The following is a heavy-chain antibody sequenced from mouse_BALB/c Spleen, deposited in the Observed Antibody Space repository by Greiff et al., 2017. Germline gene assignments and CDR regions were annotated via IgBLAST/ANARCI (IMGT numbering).Heavy chain of an antibody. CDR1: GYSITSGYY. J-gene: IGHJ3*01. V-gene: IGHV3-6*02. Sequence: EVKLMESGPGLVKPSQSLSLTCSVTGYSITSGYYWNWIRQFPGNKLEWMGYISYDGSNNYNPSLKNRISITRDTSKNQFFLKLNSVTTEDTATYYCARGITTVENFAYWGQGTLVTVSA. CDR3: ARGITTVENFAY. CDR2: ISYDGSN. D-gene: IGHD1-1*01.